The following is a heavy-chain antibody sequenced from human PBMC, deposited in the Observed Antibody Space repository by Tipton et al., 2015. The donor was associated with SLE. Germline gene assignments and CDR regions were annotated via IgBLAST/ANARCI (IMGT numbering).Heavy chain of an antibody. CDR1: GGSISSHY. CDR3: ARGLGGPFDY. V-gene: IGHV4-39*07. CDR2: IYYSGST. J-gene: IGHJ4*02. Sequence: TLSLTCSVSGGSISSHYWGWIRQPPGKGLEWIGSIYYSGSTYYNPSLKSRVTISVDTSKNQFSLKLSSVTAADTAVYYCARGLGGPFDYWGQGTLVTVSS. D-gene: IGHD3-16*01.